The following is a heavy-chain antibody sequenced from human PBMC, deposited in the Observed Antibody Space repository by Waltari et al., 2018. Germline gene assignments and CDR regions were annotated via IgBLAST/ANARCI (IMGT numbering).Heavy chain of an antibody. Sequence: QVQLVQSGSELKKPGASVKVSCKASGYTFTSYAINWLRRAPGRGLELMGWINTNPGNPTYVQGFTGRFVFSWDTSVSTAYLQISSLKAEDTAVYYCVREVVPTSTIVVNWFDPWGQGTLVTVSS. CDR2: INTNPGNP. CDR3: VREVVPTSTIVVNWFDP. D-gene: IGHD2-2*01. V-gene: IGHV7-4-1*02. J-gene: IGHJ5*02. CDR1: GYTFTSYA.